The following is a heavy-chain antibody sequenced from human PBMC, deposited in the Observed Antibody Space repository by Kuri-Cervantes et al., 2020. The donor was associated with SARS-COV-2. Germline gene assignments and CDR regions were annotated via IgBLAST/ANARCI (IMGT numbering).Heavy chain of an antibody. J-gene: IGHJ4*02. CDR3: AKDPKLNDYGDYFDY. V-gene: IGHV3-23*01. Sequence: GGSLRLSCAASGVTFSSYAMSWVRQAPGKGLEWVSAISGSGGSTYYVDSVKGRFTISRDNSKNTLYLQMNSLRAEDTAVYYCAKDPKLNDYGDYFDYWGQGTLVTVSS. D-gene: IGHD4-17*01. CDR2: ISGSGGST. CDR1: GVTFSSYA.